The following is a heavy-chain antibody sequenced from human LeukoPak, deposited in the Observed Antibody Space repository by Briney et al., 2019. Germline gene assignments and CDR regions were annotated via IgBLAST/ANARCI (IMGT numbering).Heavy chain of an antibody. CDR2: ISYDGSNK. CDR1: GFTFSSYG. V-gene: IGHV3-30*03. Sequence: GRSLRLSCAASGFTFSSYGMHWVRQAPGKGLEWVAVISYDGSNKYYADSVKGRFTISRDNSKNTLYLQMYSLRAEDTAVYYCACRSVTTHKTPFDYWGQGTLVTVSS. J-gene: IGHJ4*02. CDR3: ACRSVTTHKTPFDY. D-gene: IGHD4-17*01.